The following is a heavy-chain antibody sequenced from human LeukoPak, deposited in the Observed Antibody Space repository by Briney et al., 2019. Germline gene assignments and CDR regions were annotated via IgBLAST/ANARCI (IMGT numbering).Heavy chain of an antibody. D-gene: IGHD4-17*01. CDR2: ISNSGTT. CDR3: ARVVRGAVTSNCFDP. J-gene: IGHJ5*02. Sequence: SETLSLTCTVSGGSINDYYWTWIRQAPGKGLEWIGYISNSGTTDYNPSLKSRVTMSVDTSSNEFSLRLTSVTAADTAMYYCARVVRGAVTSNCFDPWGQGTLVTVSS. CDR1: GGSINDYY. V-gene: IGHV4-59*01.